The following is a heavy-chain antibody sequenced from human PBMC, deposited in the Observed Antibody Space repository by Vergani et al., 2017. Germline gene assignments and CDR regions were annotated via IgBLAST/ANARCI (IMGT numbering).Heavy chain of an antibody. J-gene: IGHJ4*02. CDR1: GGSVSSGSYY. V-gene: IGHV4-61*01. CDR3: AREEGDSSSWYGASYFDY. D-gene: IGHD6-13*01. Sequence: QVQLQESGPGLVKPSETLSLTCTVSGGSVSSGSYYWSWIRQPPGKGLELIGYIYYSGSTNYNPSLKSRVTISVDTSQNQFSLKLSSVTAADTAVYYCAREEGDSSSWYGASYFDYWGQGTLVTVSS. CDR2: IYYSGST.